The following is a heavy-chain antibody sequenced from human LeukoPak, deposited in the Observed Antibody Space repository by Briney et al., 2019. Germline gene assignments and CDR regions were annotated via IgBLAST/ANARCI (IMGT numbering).Heavy chain of an antibody. CDR3: AKEGTGIHFDY. CDR2: ISYDGGNT. D-gene: IGHD1-1*01. V-gene: IGHV3-30*18. J-gene: IGHJ4*02. Sequence: PGGSLRLSCAASGFTVSSNYMSWVRQAPGKGLEWVAEISYDGGNTYYADSVKGRFTISRDNSKNTLYLQMNSLRAEDTAVYYCAKEGTGIHFDYWGQGTLVTVSS. CDR1: GFTVSSNY.